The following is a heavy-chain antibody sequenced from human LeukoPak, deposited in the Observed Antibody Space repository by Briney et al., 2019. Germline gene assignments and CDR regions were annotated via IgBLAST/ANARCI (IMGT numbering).Heavy chain of an antibody. CDR1: GDSIDRYY. J-gene: IGHJ4*02. D-gene: IGHD3-16*02. CDR2: IYYSGST. V-gene: IGHV4-59*01. CDR3: ARVVRLGELSFDLFDY. Sequence: SETLSLTCTVSGDSIDRYYWSWIRQPPGKGLEWIGYIYYSGSTNYNPSLKSRVTISVDTSKNQFSLKLSSVTAADTAVYYCARVVRLGELSFDLFDYWGQGTLVTVSS.